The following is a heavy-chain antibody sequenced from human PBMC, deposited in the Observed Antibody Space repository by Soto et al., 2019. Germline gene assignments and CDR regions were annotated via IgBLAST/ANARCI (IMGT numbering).Heavy chain of an antibody. CDR1: GFTFSSYW. CDR2: INSDGSST. D-gene: IGHD6-19*01. J-gene: IGHJ2*01. CDR3: ASYVGSGWSWGDWYFDL. Sequence: EVQLVESGGGLVQPGGSLRLSCAASGFTFSSYWMHWVRQAPGKGLVWVSRINSDGSSTSYADSVKGRFTISRDNAMNXXYLQMNSLRAEDTAVYYCASYVGSGWSWGDWYFDLWGRGTLVTVSS. V-gene: IGHV3-74*01.